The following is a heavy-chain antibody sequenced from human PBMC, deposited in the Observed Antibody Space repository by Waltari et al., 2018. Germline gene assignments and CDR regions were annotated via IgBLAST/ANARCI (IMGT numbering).Heavy chain of an antibody. CDR3: ARLVFSGSYRHLDY. Sequence: QVQLVQSGAEVTKPGSSVTVSCKASGGTFSSYTISWVRPAPGQGLEWMGRIIPILGIANYAQKFQGRVTITADKSTSTAYMELSSLRSEDTAVYYCARLVFSGSYRHLDYWGQGTLVTVSS. D-gene: IGHD1-26*01. J-gene: IGHJ4*02. CDR1: GGTFSSYT. V-gene: IGHV1-69*02. CDR2: IIPILGIA.